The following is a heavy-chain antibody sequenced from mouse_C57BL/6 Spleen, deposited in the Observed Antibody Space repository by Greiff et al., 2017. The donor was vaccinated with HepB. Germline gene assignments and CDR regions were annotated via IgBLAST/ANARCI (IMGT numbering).Heavy chain of an antibody. CDR3: ARGGGTRAFDY. D-gene: IGHD4-1*01. Sequence: QVQLQQPGAELVMPGASVKLSCKASGYTFTSYWMHWVKQRPGQGLEWIGEIDPSDSYTNYNQKFKGKSTLTVDKSSSTAYMQLSSLTSEDSAVYYCARGGGTRAFDYWGQGTTLTVSS. J-gene: IGHJ2*01. CDR2: IDPSDSYT. V-gene: IGHV1-69*01. CDR1: GYTFTSYW.